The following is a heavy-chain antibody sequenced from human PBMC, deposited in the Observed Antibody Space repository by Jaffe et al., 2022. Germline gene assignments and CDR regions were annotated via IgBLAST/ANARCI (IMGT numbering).Heavy chain of an antibody. J-gene: IGHJ2*01. CDR3: AKDRNDFGTYWDFDL. CDR2: ISYDGTSS. D-gene: IGHD4-17*01. V-gene: IGHV3-30*18. CDR1: GFAFSNCA. Sequence: QVQLVESGGGVVQPGRSLRLSCAASGFAFSNCAMHWVRQAPGKGLEWVALISYDGTSSYYSDSVRGRFTISRDNSKNTMSLQMNSLRDDDTAVYYCAKDRNDFGTYWDFDLWGRGTLVTVSS.